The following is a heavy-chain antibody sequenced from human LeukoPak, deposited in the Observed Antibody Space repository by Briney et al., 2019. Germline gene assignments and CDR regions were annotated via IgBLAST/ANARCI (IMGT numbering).Heavy chain of an antibody. Sequence: SETLSLTCTVSGGSISSYYWSWIRQPPGKGLEWIGYIYYSGSTNYNPPLKSRVTISVDTSKNQFSLKLSSVTAADTAVYYCASSPGGSGGAFDIWGQGTMVTVSS. CDR3: ASSPGGSGGAFDI. J-gene: IGHJ3*02. CDR2: IYYSGST. V-gene: IGHV4-59*01. D-gene: IGHD1-14*01. CDR1: GGSISSYY.